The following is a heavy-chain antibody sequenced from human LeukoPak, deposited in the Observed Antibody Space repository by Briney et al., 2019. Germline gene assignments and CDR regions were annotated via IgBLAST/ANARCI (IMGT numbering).Heavy chain of an antibody. V-gene: IGHV3-20*04. CDR1: GFTFDDYG. CDR3: AKDTTKRANYYYYYMDV. D-gene: IGHD1-14*01. J-gene: IGHJ6*03. CDR2: INWNGGST. Sequence: GGSLRLSCAASGFTFDDYGMSWVRQAPGKGLEWVSGINWNGGSTGYADSVKGRFTISRDNAENSLYLQMNSLRAEDTALYYCAKDTTKRANYYYYYMDVWGKGTPVTVSS.